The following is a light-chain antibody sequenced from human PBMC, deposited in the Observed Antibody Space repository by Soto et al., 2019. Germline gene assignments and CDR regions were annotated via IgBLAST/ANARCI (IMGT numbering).Light chain of an antibody. Sequence: EIVMTQSPATLSVSPGERATLSCRASQSVSSNLAWYQQKPGQAPRLFIYGASTRATGIPARFSGSGSGTEFTLTISSLQSEDFAVYYGQQYNNWPFTFGPGTKVDIK. J-gene: IGKJ3*01. V-gene: IGKV3-15*01. CDR3: QQYNNWPFT. CDR1: QSVSSN. CDR2: GAS.